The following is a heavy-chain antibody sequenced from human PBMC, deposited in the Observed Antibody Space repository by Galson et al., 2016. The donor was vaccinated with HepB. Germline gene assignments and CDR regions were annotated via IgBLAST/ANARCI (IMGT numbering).Heavy chain of an antibody. D-gene: IGHD2-21*01. CDR2: INAPSDAN. V-gene: IGHV3-48*02. CDR3: ARGLDS. J-gene: IGHJ3*01. CDR1: GFTFSAST. Sequence: SLRLSSAASGFTFSASTMNWVRQPPEKGLEWVSYINAPSDANYYADSVKGRFTISRDNAKNPLYLQMNSLRDEDTALYYCARGLDSWGQGTMVTVSS.